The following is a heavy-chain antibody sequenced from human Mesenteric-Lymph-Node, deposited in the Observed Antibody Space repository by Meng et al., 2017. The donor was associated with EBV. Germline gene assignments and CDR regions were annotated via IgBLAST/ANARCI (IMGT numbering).Heavy chain of an antibody. Sequence: HITLKGSCPPLVKPTETLTLTCTFSAFSLSTIGGVAWIRQPPGKALEWLALIYWDGDDRYSPSLKSRLTITKDTSKNQVVLTMTNMAPVDTATYYCVHTPTRTYFLGDYWGQGILVTVSS. J-gene: IGHJ4*02. CDR1: AFSLSTIGG. D-gene: IGHD1-26*01. V-gene: IGHV2-5*02. CDR3: VHTPTRTYFLGDY. CDR2: IYWDGDD.